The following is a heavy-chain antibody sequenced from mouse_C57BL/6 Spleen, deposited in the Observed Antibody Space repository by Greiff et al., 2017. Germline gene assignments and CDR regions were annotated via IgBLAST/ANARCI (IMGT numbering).Heavy chain of an antibody. Sequence: VQLQQPGAELVRPGSSVKLSCKASGYTFTSYWMHWVKQRPIQGLEWIGNIDPSDSETHYNQKFKDKATLTVDKSSSTAYMQLSSLTSEDSAVYYCARGRGPSTQDYWGKGTTLPVSS. J-gene: IGHJ2*01. CDR1: GYTFTSYW. V-gene: IGHV1-52*01. D-gene: IGHD3-2*02. CDR2: IDPSDSET. CDR3: ARGRGPSTQDY.